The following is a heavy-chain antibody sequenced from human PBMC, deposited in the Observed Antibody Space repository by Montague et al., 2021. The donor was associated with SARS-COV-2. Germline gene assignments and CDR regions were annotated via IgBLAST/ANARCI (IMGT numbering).Heavy chain of an antibody. V-gene: IGHV4-59*01. J-gene: IGHJ6*02. CDR3: ARVARYCTNGVCQTYYYYGLDV. CDR2: MYYSGST. Sequence: SETLSLTCIVSGGSTNYYYRSWIRQSPGKGLEWIGYMYYSGSTNYNPSLKSRVTMSIDRSKNQFSLKLRSVTAADTAVYYCARVARYCTNGVCQTYYYYGLDVWGQGTTVTVPS. D-gene: IGHD2-8*01. CDR1: GGSTNYYY.